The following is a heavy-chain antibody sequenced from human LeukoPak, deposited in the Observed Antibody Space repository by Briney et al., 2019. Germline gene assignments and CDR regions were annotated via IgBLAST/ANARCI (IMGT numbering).Heavy chain of an antibody. Sequence: SQTLSLTCTVSGGSISSYYWSWIRQPPGQGLEWIGYIYYSGSTNYNPSLKSRVTISVDTSKNQFSLKLSSVTAADTAVYYCARHVGYYDFWSGPRDYYYGMDVWGQGTTVTVSS. CDR2: IYYSGST. CDR1: GGSISSYY. D-gene: IGHD3-3*01. V-gene: IGHV4-59*08. CDR3: ARHVGYYDFWSGPRDYYYGMDV. J-gene: IGHJ6*02.